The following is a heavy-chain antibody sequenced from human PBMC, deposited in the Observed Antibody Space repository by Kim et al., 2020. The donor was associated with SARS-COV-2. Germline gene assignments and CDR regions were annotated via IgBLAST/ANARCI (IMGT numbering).Heavy chain of an antibody. CDR2: INHSGST. CDR1: GGSFSGYY. J-gene: IGHJ6*02. Sequence: SETLSLTCAVYGGSFSGYYWSWIRQPPGKGLEWIGEINHSGSTNYNPSLKSRVTISVDTSKNQFSLKLSSVTAADTAVYYCARDRRGAYYYDSSGYYYYYYGMDVWGQGNTVTVSS. CDR3: ARDRRGAYYYDSSGYYYYYYGMDV. D-gene: IGHD3-22*01. V-gene: IGHV4-34*01.